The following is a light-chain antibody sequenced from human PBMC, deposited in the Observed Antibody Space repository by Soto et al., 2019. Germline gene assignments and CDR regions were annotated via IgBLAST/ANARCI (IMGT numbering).Light chain of an antibody. J-gene: IGKJ2*01. V-gene: IGKV3-11*01. CDR3: QQRTDWPPVYT. CDR2: DVS. Sequence: EIVLTQSPVTLSLSPGERATLSCRASQSVSSFLAWYQHKPGQPPRLRIYDVSNRAAGIPARFSGSGSGTDFTLTISSLEPEDFAVYYCQQRTDWPPVYTFGQGTKLEIK. CDR1: QSVSSF.